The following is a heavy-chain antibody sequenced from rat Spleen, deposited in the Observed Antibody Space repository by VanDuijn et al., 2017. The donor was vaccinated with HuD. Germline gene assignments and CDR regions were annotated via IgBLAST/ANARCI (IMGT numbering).Heavy chain of an antibody. D-gene: IGHD1-12*02. Sequence: EVQLVESGGGLVQPGRSLKLSCVASGFSFNNYWMYWVRQAPGKGLEWVSSISSDGVNTYYPDSVRGRFTISRDTAKSTLYLQMNSLRSEDTATYYCARRKDGGWYFDFWGQGVKVTVSS. CDR2: ISSDGVNT. J-gene: IGHJ2*01. CDR1: GFSFNNYW. CDR3: ARRKDGGWYFDF. V-gene: IGHV5-31*01.